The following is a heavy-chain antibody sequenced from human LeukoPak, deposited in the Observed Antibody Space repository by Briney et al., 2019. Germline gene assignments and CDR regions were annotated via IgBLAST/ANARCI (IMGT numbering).Heavy chain of an antibody. J-gene: IGHJ4*02. V-gene: IGHV3-23*01. D-gene: IGHD6-13*01. CDR3: AKGLISTWYDY. CDR1: GFTFSSYA. Sequence: GGSLRLSCAASGFTFSSYAMSGVRQAPGKGVEWVSVINTSGGTTYYADSVKGRFTISRVNSKNPLFLQMNSLRAEDTAVYYCAKGLISTWYDYWGQGTLVTVSS. CDR2: INTSGGTT.